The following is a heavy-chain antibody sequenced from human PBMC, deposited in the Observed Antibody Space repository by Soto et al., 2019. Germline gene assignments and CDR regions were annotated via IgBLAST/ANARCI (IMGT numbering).Heavy chain of an antibody. V-gene: IGHV4-61*01. CDR2: IYYSGST. CDR1: GGSVRSGSYY. J-gene: IGHJ6*02. Sequence: TSETLSLTCTVSGGSVRSGSYYWSWIRQPPGKGLEWIGYIYYSGSTNYNPSLKSRVTISVDTSKNQFSLKLSSVTAADTAVYYCARVVGDIVLVPAAGTYDYYYYGMDVWGQGTTVT. D-gene: IGHD2-2*01. CDR3: ARVVGDIVLVPAAGTYDYYYYGMDV.